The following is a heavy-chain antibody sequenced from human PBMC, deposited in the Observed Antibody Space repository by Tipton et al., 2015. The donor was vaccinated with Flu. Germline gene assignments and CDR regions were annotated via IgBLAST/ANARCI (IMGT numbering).Heavy chain of an antibody. J-gene: IGHJ4*02. CDR3: AREFLLFGELSTAYYFDS. CDR2: SSGSSGHT. Sequence: TLSLTCTVSGGSISDYYWSWIRQPPGKGLVWIAYSSGSSGHTNYNPSLKSRATISVDPSKKPFSLSLTSLTAADPAVAYGAREFLLFGELSTAYYFDSWGQGTLATVPS. D-gene: IGHD3-10*02. CDR1: GGSISDYY. V-gene: IGHV4-4*08.